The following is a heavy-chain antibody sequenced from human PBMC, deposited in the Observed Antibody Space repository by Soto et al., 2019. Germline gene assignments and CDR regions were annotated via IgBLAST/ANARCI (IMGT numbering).Heavy chain of an antibody. Sequence: PSETLSLTCDVSGGSINTGYYSWSSIRQPPGKGLEWSGYIYHSGSTYYNPALESRVTISVDRSNNQFSLKLTSVTPQDTAVYYCARGKVGVDVWGQGTTVTVSS. CDR2: IYHSGST. CDR3: ARGKVGVDV. J-gene: IGHJ6*02. V-gene: IGHV4-30-2*01. D-gene: IGHD6-13*01. CDR1: GGSINTGYYS.